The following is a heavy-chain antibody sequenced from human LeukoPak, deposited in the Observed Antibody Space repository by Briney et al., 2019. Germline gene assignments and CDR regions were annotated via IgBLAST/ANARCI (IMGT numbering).Heavy chain of an antibody. CDR2: ISSSGGST. CDR3: ARDPPEDPLWFGEYGMDV. D-gene: IGHD3-10*01. V-gene: IGHV3-23*01. Sequence: GGSLRLSCAASGLTFSSYAMSWVRQAPGKGLEWVSTISSSGGSTYYADSVKGRFTVSRDNSKNTLHLQMNSLRSEDTAVYYCARDPPEDPLWFGEYGMDVWGQGTTVTVSS. J-gene: IGHJ6*02. CDR1: GLTFSSYA.